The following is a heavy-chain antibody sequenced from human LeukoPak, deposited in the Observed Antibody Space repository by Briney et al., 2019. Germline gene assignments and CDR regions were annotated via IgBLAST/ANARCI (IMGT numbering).Heavy chain of an antibody. J-gene: IGHJ1*01. Sequence: KTGGSLRLSCAVSGFTFNTAYMSWVRQAPGKGLEYIGRIKSDTDGGTTYYAAPVKGRFTISRDDSKNTLYLQMNGLKIEDTALYYCTADLRLWGQGTLVTVSP. CDR2: IKSDTDGGTT. V-gene: IGHV3-15*01. CDR3: TADLRL. D-gene: IGHD3-16*01. CDR1: GFTFNTAY.